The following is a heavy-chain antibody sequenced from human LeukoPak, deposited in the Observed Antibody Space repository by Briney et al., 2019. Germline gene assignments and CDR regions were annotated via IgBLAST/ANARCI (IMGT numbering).Heavy chain of an antibody. CDR1: GFTFSNYA. D-gene: IGHD6-19*01. CDR3: ARRGGWYTDY. CDR2: ITSKAYGGTP. J-gene: IGHJ4*02. Sequence: GGSLRLSCAASGFTFSNYAMNWVRQAPGKGLEWVGFITSKAYGGTPEYAAAVKGRFSISRDDSKSIAYLQMNSLYTEDTAVYFCARRGGWYTDYWGQGTLVTVSS. V-gene: IGHV3-49*04.